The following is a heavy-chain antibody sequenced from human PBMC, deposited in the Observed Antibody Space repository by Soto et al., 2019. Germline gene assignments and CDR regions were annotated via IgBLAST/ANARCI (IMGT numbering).Heavy chain of an antibody. CDR3: ASRAYYDILTGYSWSSSYYYYGMDV. D-gene: IGHD3-9*01. Sequence: GASVKVSCKASGGTFSSYAISWVRQAPGQGLEWMGGIIPIFGTANYAQKFQGRVTITADESTSTAYMELSSLRSEDTAVYYCASRAYYDILTGYSWSSSYYYYGMDVWGQGTTVTVSS. CDR1: GGTFSSYA. V-gene: IGHV1-69*13. J-gene: IGHJ6*02. CDR2: IIPIFGTA.